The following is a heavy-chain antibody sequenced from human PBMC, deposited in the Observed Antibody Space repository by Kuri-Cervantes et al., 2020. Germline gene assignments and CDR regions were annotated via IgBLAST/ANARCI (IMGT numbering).Heavy chain of an antibody. Sequence: ASLRLSCTVAGGSISSYYWSWILKPPGKGLEWIGYIYYSWSTNYNPSLKSRVTISVDTSKKHFSLKLSSVTPADTAVYYCAKVEGGSSGYFYYYGMDVWGQGTTVTVSS. CDR1: GGSISSYY. V-gene: IGHV4-59*01. CDR3: AKVEGGSSGYFYYYGMDV. CDR2: IYYSWST. D-gene: IGHD3-22*01. J-gene: IGHJ6*02.